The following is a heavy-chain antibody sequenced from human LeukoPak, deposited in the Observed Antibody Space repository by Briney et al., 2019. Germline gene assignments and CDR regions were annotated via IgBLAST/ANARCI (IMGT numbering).Heavy chain of an antibody. Sequence: PGESLKISCKGSGYSFTSYWIGWVRQMPGKGLEWMGIIYPGDSDTRYSPSFQGQVTISADKSISTAYLQWSSLKASDTAMYYCARLPRGEQWLVPLLDAFDIWGQGTMVTVSS. J-gene: IGHJ3*02. D-gene: IGHD6-19*01. CDR2: IYPGDSDT. CDR3: ARLPRGEQWLVPLLDAFDI. V-gene: IGHV5-51*01. CDR1: GYSFTSYW.